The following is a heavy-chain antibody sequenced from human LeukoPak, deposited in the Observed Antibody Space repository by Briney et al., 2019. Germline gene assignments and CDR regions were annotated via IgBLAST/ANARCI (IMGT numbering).Heavy chain of an antibody. CDR3: ARDRHYYYYYGMDV. CDR2: INPSGGST. Sequence: ASVKVSCKASGYTFTNYYMHWVRQAPGQGLEWMGLINPSGGSTDYAQKFQGRVTVTRDTSTSTVYMEMSSLRSEDTAVYYCARDRHYYYYYGMDVWGQGTTVTVSS. V-gene: IGHV1-46*01. CDR1: GYTFTNYY. J-gene: IGHJ6*02.